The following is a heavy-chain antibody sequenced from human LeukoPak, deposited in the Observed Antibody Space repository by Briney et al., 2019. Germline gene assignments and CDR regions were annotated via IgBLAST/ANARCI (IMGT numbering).Heavy chain of an antibody. J-gene: IGHJ4*02. Sequence: GGSLRLSCAASGFIVSSTYMNWVRQAPGKGLGWVSVIYYGGGTYYTDSVKGRFTISRDNSKNTLYLQMNSLRAKDTAVYYCARTYSSSSYSPFDYWGQGTLVTVSS. CDR3: ARTYSSSSYSPFDY. V-gene: IGHV3-53*01. D-gene: IGHD6-13*01. CDR1: GFIVSSTY. CDR2: IYYGGGT.